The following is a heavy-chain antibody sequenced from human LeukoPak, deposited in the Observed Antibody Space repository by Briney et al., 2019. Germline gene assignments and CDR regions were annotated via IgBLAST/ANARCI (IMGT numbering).Heavy chain of an antibody. CDR3: AADMGGGTGDSSGSSQSDAFDI. CDR1: GFTFTSSA. CDR2: IVVGSGNT. J-gene: IGHJ3*02. Sequence: SVKVSCKASGFTFTSSAMQWVRQARGQRLEWIGWIVVGSGNTNYAQKFQERVTITRDMSTSTAYMELSSLRSDDTAVYYCAADMGGGTGDSSGSSQSDAFDIWGQGTMVTVSS. V-gene: IGHV1-58*02. D-gene: IGHD3-22*01.